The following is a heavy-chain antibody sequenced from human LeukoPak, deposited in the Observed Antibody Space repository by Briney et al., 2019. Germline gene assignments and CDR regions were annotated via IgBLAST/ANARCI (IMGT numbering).Heavy chain of an antibody. CDR2: ISSSSSYI. V-gene: IGHV3-21*01. CDR1: GFTFSSYS. J-gene: IGHJ3*02. D-gene: IGHD5-12*01. CDR3: ARDGRGYSDAFDI. Sequence: GGSLRLSCAASGFTFSSYSMNWVRQAPGKGLEWVSSISSSSSYIYYADSVKGRFTISRDNAKNSLYLQMNSLRAEDTAVYYCARDGRGYSDAFDIWGQGTMVTVSS.